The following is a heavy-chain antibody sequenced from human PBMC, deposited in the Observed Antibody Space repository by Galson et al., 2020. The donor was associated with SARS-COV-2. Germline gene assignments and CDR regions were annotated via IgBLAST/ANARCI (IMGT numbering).Heavy chain of an antibody. D-gene: IGHD3-22*01. Sequence: TSETLSLTCTVSGGSISSGGYYWRWIRQHPGNGLEWIGYIYYSGSTYYNPSLKSRVTISVDTSKNQFSLKLSSVTAADTAVYYCARARLGIVVVITHFDYWGQGTLVTVSS. CDR2: IYYSGST. J-gene: IGHJ4*02. CDR3: ARARLGIVVVITHFDY. CDR1: GGSISSGGYY. V-gene: IGHV4-31*03.